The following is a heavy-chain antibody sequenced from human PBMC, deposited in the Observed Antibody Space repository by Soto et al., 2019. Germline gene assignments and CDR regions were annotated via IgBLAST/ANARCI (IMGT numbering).Heavy chain of an antibody. CDR3: ARDQLRYFDWFRGSPVGAFDI. CDR2: INHSGST. CDR1: GGSFSGYY. D-gene: IGHD3-9*01. V-gene: IGHV4-34*01. Sequence: SETLSLTCAVYGGSFSGYYWSWIRQPPGKGLEWIGEINHSGSTNYNPSLKSRVTISVDTSKNQFSLKLSSVTAADTAVYYCARDQLRYFDWFRGSPVGAFDIWGQGTMVTVSS. J-gene: IGHJ3*02.